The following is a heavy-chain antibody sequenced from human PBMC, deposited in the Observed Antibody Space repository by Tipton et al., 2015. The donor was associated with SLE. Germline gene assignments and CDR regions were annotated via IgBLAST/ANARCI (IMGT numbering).Heavy chain of an antibody. J-gene: IGHJ6*03. D-gene: IGHD6-13*01. Sequence: TLSLTCTVSGGSISSSSYYWGWIRQPPGKGLEWIGSIYYSGSTYYNSSLKSRVTISVDTSKNQFSPKLSSVTAADTAVYYCARVPVDGYSSSWYANYYYYDYMDVWGKGTTVTVSS. V-gene: IGHV4-39*07. CDR3: ARVPVDGYSSSWYANYYYYDYMDV. CDR1: GGSISSSSYY. CDR2: IYYSGST.